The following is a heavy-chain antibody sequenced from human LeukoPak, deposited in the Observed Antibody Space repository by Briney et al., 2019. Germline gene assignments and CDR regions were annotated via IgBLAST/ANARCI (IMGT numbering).Heavy chain of an antibody. V-gene: IGHV1-18*01. CDR1: GYTFTSYG. D-gene: IGHD1-7*01. J-gene: IGHJ6*03. CDR2: ISAYNGNT. CDR3: ARDGKLSWDYSRPDPRAYYYYYMDV. Sequence: ASVKVSCEASGYTFTSYGISWVRQAPGPGLEWMGWISAYNGNTNYAQKLQGRVTMTTDTSTSTAYMELRSLRSDDTAVYYCARDGKLSWDYSRPDPRAYYYYYMDVWGKGTTVTVSS.